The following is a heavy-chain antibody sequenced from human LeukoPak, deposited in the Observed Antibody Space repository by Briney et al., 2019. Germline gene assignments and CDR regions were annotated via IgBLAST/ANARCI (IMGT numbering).Heavy chain of an antibody. CDR2: ISSSGSTI. CDR1: GFTFSDYY. CDR3: TGTVTYLDSSTYPPDAFDI. V-gene: IGHV3-11*01. J-gene: IGHJ3*02. Sequence: GGSLRLSCAASGFTFSDYYMSWIRQAPGKGLEWVSYISSSGSTIYYADSVKGRFTISRDNAKNTLYLQMNTLRAEDTAVYYCTGTVTYLDSSTYPPDAFDIWGQGTMVTVSS. D-gene: IGHD3-22*01.